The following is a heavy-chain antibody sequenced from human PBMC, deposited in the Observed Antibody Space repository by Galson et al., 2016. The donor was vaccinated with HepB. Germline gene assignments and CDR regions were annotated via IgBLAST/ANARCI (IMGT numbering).Heavy chain of an antibody. CDR3: AKGDRFLDS. Sequence: SLRLSCAASGFTFSSYGMHWVRQAPGEGLERVAFIWFDGRTEYYADSEKGRFTISRDNSKNTLYLQMNSLRAEDTAMYYCAKGDRFLDSWGQGTTVTVSS. V-gene: IGHV3-33*06. CDR1: GFTFSSYG. D-gene: IGHD3-9*01. J-gene: IGHJ6*02. CDR2: IWFDGRTE.